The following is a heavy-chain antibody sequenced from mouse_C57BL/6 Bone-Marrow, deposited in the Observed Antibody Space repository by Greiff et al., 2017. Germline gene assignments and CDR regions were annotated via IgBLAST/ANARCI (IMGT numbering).Heavy chain of an antibody. V-gene: IGHV14-4*01. CDR2: IDPENGDT. CDR1: GFNIKDDY. D-gene: IGHD1-1*01. Sequence: EVQLQESGAELVRPGASVKLSCTASGFNIKDDYMHWVKQRPEQGLEWIGWIDPENGDTDYASKFQGKATMTADTSSNTAYLQLSSLTSEDTAVYYCTTEGVTTVVDYWGQGTTLTVSS. J-gene: IGHJ2*01. CDR3: TTEGVTTVVDY.